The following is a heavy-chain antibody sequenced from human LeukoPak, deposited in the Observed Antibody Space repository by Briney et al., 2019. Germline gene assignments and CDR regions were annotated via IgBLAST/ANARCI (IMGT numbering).Heavy chain of an antibody. CDR2: ISSSSSYI. Sequence: TGGSLRLSCAASGFTFSSYSMNWVRQAPGKGLEWVSSISSSSSYIYYADSVKGRFTISGDNAKNSLYLQMNSLRAEDAAVYYCARDIAVAGTYDYWGQGTLVTVSS. CDR3: ARDIAVAGTYDY. CDR1: GFTFSSYS. D-gene: IGHD6-19*01. V-gene: IGHV3-21*01. J-gene: IGHJ4*02.